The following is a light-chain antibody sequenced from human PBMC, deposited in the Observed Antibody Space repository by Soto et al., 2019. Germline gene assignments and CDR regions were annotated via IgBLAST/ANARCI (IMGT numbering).Light chain of an antibody. J-gene: IGKJ1*01. CDR2: GAS. Sequence: EIVMTQSPATLSVSPGERATLSCRASQSVSSNLAWYQQKPGQAPRLLIYGASTRATGIPARFSGSGSGTEFSLTISSLQFEDFAVYYCQQYNNWPRTFGQGTNV. V-gene: IGKV3-15*01. CDR1: QSVSSN. CDR3: QQYNNWPRT.